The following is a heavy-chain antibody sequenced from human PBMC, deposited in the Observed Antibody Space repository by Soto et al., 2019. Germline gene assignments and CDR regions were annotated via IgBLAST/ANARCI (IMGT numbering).Heavy chain of an antibody. CDR2: ISSSSSYI. V-gene: IGHV3-21*01. D-gene: IGHD6-19*01. CDR1: GFTFSSYS. Sequence: EVQLVESGGGLVKPGGSLRLSCAASGFTFSSYSTNWVRQAPGKGLEWVSSISSSSSYIYYADSVKGRFTISRDNAKNSLYLQMNSLRAEDTAVYYCARGSHPRIGIAVDAFDIWGQGTMVTVSS. CDR3: ARGSHPRIGIAVDAFDI. J-gene: IGHJ3*02.